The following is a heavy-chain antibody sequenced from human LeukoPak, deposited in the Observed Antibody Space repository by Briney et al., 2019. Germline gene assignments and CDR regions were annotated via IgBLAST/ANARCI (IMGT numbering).Heavy chain of an antibody. D-gene: IGHD3-10*01. V-gene: IGHV3-30*04. CDR2: ISYDGKKK. J-gene: IGHJ4*02. Sequence: GGSLRLSCADSGFTFSSYAIHWVRQAPGKGLEWVAIISYDGKKKDYADSVKGRFTISRDNSKNTVYLEMSSLRAEDTALYYCGRDSIAYSSGSYLDYWGQGTQVTVSS. CDR3: GRDSIAYSSGSYLDY. CDR1: GFTFSSYA.